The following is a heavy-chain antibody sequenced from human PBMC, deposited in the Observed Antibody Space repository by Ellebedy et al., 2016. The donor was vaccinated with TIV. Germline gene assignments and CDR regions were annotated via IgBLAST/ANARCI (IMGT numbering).Heavy chain of an antibody. D-gene: IGHD2-15*01. Sequence: GESLKISXAASGFTFSNAWMSWVRQAPGKGLEWVGRIKSKTDYATRDYAAPLKGRFSISRDDSKNTVYLQMNSLETEDTAVYYFAAGTGRTDFDYWGQGTLVTVSS. CDR2: IKSKTDYATR. CDR3: AAGTGRTDFDY. CDR1: GFTFSNAW. V-gene: IGHV3-15*01. J-gene: IGHJ4*02.